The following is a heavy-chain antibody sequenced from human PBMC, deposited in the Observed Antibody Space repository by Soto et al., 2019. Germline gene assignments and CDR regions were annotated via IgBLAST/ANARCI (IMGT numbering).Heavy chain of an antibody. D-gene: IGHD1-26*01. CDR1: GYTFTSYG. CDR3: ARGGATLASHLDH. V-gene: IGHV1-18*01. CDR2: ISAHNGNT. Sequence: EASVKVSCKDSGYTFTSYGISWVRQAPGQGLVWMGWISAHNGNTKYAQQLQGRVTMTTDTSTSTAYMELRSLRPDDTAVYYCARGGATLASHLDHWGQGTQVTVSS. J-gene: IGHJ4*02.